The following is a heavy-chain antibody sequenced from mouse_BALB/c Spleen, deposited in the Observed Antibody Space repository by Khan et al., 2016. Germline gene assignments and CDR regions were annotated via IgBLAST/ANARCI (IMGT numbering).Heavy chain of an antibody. CDR2: IRYSGST. D-gene: IGHD2-4*01. CDR1: GYSISSGYS. CDR3: ARDDYDEVYYAMDY. J-gene: IGHJ4*01. V-gene: IGHV3-1*02. Sequence: ELVESGPDLVKPSQSLSLTCTVTGYSISSGYSWHWIRQFPGNKLEWMGCIRYSGSTNYNPSLKSRISITRDTSKNQFFLQLNSVTSEDTATYYCARDDYDEVYYAMDYWGQGTSVTVSS.